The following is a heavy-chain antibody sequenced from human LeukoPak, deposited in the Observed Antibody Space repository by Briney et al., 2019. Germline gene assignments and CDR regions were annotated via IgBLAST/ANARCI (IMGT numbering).Heavy chain of an antibody. V-gene: IGHV4-38-2*01. D-gene: IGHD1-26*01. CDR1: GYSISSAYY. CDR3: ATGRRDNNFDC. Sequence: PSQTLSLTCAVSGYSISSAYYWGWIRQPPGKGLEWSGSIYHSGSTYYYNPSLKSRVTISVDTSKNQFSLQLSSVTAADTAVYYCATGRRDNNFDCWGQGTLVTVSS. CDR2: IYHSGSTY. J-gene: IGHJ4*02.